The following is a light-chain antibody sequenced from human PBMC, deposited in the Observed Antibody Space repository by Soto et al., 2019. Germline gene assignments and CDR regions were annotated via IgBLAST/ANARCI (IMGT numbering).Light chain of an antibody. V-gene: IGLV2-14*01. CDR1: SSDVGGYNY. Sequence: QSVLTQPASVSGSPGQSITISCTGTSSDVGGYNYVSWYQQHPGKVPKLMIYEVSHRPSGVSNRFSGSKSGNTASLTISGLQAEDEADYYCSSYTRSSTHVFGTGTKVTVL. CDR3: SSYTRSSTHV. J-gene: IGLJ1*01. CDR2: EVS.